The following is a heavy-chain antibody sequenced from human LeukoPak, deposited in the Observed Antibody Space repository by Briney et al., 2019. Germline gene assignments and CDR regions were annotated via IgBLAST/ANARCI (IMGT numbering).Heavy chain of an antibody. CDR3: ARDRYYDFWSGSHYFDY. Sequence: SVKVSCKASGGTFSGYGVSWVRQAPGQGLEWMGGIIPIFGTANYAQKFQGRVTITADKSTTTAYMELSSLRSVDTAMYYCARDRYYDFWSGSHYFDYWGQGTLVTVSS. CDR1: GGTFSGYG. D-gene: IGHD3-3*01. J-gene: IGHJ4*02. V-gene: IGHV1-69*06. CDR2: IIPIFGTA.